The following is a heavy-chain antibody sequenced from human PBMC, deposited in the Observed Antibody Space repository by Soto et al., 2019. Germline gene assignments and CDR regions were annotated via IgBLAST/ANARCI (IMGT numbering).Heavy chain of an antibody. CDR2: IWYDGSNK. V-gene: IGHV3-33*01. CDR1: GFTFSSYG. D-gene: IGHD2-2*01. Sequence: GGSLRLSCAASGFTFSSYGMHWVRQAPGKGLEWVAVIWYDGSNKYYADSVKGRFTISRDNSKNTLYLQMNSLRAEDTAVYYCARSSDIVVVPAAMDDYWGQGTLVTVSS. J-gene: IGHJ4*02. CDR3: ARSSDIVVVPAAMDDY.